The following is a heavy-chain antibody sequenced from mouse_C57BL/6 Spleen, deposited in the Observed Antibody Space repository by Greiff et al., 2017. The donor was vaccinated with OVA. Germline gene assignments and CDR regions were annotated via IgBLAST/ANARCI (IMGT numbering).Heavy chain of an antibody. CDR2: INYDGSST. Sequence: EVQRVESEGGLVQPGSSMKLSCTASGFTFSDYYMAWVRQVPEKGLEWVANINYDGSSTYYLDSLKSRFIISRDNAKNILYLQMSSLKSEDTATYYCARVVARRYFDVWGTGTTVTVSS. D-gene: IGHD1-1*01. CDR1: GFTFSDYY. J-gene: IGHJ1*03. CDR3: ARVVARRYFDV. V-gene: IGHV5-16*01.